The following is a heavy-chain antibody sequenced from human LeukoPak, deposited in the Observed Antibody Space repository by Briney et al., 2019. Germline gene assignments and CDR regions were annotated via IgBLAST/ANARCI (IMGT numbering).Heavy chain of an antibody. CDR2: ITTNSGKP. V-gene: IGHV7-4-1*02. CDR3: ARGRGYCSDSSCYFDY. D-gene: IGHD2-15*01. J-gene: IGHJ4*02. Sequence: GSVKVSCKASVYTLTTYGINWVRQAPGQELEWRGWITTNSGKPHYAHSFTGGLVFSLDTPVRTTYLQISSLEAEDTAKYYCARGRGYCSDSSCYFDYCGQGNLVTVS. CDR1: VYTLTTYG.